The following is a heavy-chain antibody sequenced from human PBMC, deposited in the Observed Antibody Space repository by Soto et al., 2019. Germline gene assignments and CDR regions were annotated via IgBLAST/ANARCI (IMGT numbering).Heavy chain of an antibody. D-gene: IGHD3-22*01. J-gene: IGHJ3*02. CDR3: ARDMITMIVVVPGAFDI. CDR2: IIPILGIA. CDR1: GGTFSSYT. Sequence: SVKVSCKASGGTFSSYTISWVRQAPGQGLEWMGRIIPILGIANYAQKFQGRVTITADKSTSTAYMELSSLRSEDTAVYYCARDMITMIVVVPGAFDIWGQGTMVTVSS. V-gene: IGHV1-69*04.